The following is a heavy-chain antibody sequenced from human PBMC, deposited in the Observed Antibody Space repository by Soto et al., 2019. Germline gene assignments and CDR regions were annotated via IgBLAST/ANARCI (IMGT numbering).Heavy chain of an antibody. D-gene: IGHD3-22*01. Sequence: QVQLVQSGAEVKKPGSSVKVSCKASGGTFSSYAISWVRQAPGQGLEWMGGIIPIFGTANYAQKFQGRVTITADESTSTAYMELSSLRSEDTAVYYCARVSDYYDSSGYYYWFDPWGQGNLVTVSS. J-gene: IGHJ5*02. CDR1: GGTFSSYA. CDR3: ARVSDYYDSSGYYYWFDP. V-gene: IGHV1-69*01. CDR2: IIPIFGTA.